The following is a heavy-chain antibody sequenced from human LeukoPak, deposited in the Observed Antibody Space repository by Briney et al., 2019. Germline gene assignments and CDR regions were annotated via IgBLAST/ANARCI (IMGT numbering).Heavy chain of an antibody. CDR2: INPSGGST. V-gene: IGHV1-46*01. Sequence: ASVTLSCTASGYTFSSYYMHWVRQAPGQGLEWMGIINPSGGSTSYAQKFQGRVTMTRDTSTSTVYMELSSLRSEDTAVYYCARGSGGWYDYWGQGTLVTVSS. CDR1: GYTFSSYY. D-gene: IGHD6-19*01. J-gene: IGHJ4*02. CDR3: ARGSGGWYDY.